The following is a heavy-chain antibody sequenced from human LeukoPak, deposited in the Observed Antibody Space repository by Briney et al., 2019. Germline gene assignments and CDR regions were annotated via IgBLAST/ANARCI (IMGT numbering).Heavy chain of an antibody. CDR1: GFTFSGSV. Sequence: GGSLKLSCATSGFTFSGSVMQWVRQASGKGLEWVGRIRSKANEYATVYGASMKGRFTISRDDSKNTAYLQMNSLKTEDTAVYYCARVLRYCSGGNCYSGGLGYMDVWGKGATVTISS. J-gene: IGHJ6*03. CDR3: ARVLRYCSGGNCYSGGLGYMDV. CDR2: IRSKANEYAT. D-gene: IGHD2-15*01. V-gene: IGHV3-73*01.